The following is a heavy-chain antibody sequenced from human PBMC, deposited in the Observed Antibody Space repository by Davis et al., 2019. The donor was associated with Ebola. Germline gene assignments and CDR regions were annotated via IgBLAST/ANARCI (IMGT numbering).Heavy chain of an antibody. V-gene: IGHV3-21*01. D-gene: IGHD3-9*01. Sequence: GESLMISCAASGFTFSRYSMHWVRQAQGQALEWVLSISSSSSYIYYADSVKGRFTISRDNAKNSLYLQMNSLRAEDTAVYYCANVFSRVKEGNYYYYYGMDVWDQGTTITVSS. J-gene: IGHJ6*02. CDR3: ANVFSRVKEGNYYYYYGMDV. CDR2: ISSSSSYI. CDR1: GFTFSRYS.